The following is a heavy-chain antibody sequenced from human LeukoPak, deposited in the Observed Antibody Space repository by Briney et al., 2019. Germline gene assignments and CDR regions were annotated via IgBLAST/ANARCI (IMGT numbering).Heavy chain of an antibody. CDR1: GFTFSSHA. CDR2: ISGSGAGT. D-gene: IGHD1-7*01. J-gene: IGHJ4*02. V-gene: IGHV3-23*01. Sequence: GGSLRLSCAASGFTFSSHAMSWVRQAPGEGLEWVSAISGSGAGTYYADSVKGRFTISRDNSKNTLNLQMNSLRAEDTAAYYCAKEGYQTGTTSKGYFDYWGQGTLVTVSS. CDR3: AKEGYQTGTTSKGYFDY.